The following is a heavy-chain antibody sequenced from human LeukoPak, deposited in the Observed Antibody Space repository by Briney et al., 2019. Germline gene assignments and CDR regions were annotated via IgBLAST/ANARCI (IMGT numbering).Heavy chain of an antibody. CDR1: GGSFSGYY. CDR2: INHSGST. J-gene: IGHJ1*01. D-gene: IGHD6-19*01. Sequence: SETLSLTCAVYGGSFSGYYWSWIRQPPGKGLEWIGEINHSGSTNYNPSLKSRVTISVDTSKNQFSLKLSSVTAEDTAVYYCANSLAVAEVDTFPYWSQGTLVTVSS. V-gene: IGHV4-34*01. CDR3: ANSLAVAEVDTFPY.